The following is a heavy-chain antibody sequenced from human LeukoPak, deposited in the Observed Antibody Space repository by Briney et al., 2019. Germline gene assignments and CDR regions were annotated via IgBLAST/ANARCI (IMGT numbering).Heavy chain of an antibody. Sequence: SETLSLTCAVYGGSFSGYSWNWIRQPPGKGLEWIGVINQSGNYNPSLKRRVTISRDTSKMQFSLEVRSVTAADTAVYFCARGAESSSWSLDHWGQGTLVSVSS. CDR3: ARGAESSSWSLDH. J-gene: IGHJ4*02. CDR1: GGSFSGYS. D-gene: IGHD6-13*01. CDR2: INQSG. V-gene: IGHV4-34*01.